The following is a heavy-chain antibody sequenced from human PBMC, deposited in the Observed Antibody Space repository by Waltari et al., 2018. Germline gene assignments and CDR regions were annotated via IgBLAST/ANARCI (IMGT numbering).Heavy chain of an antibody. V-gene: IGHV1-2*02. Sequence: QVQLVQSGAEVKKPGASVKVSCKASGYTFTGYYMTWGRQAPGQGAEWMGWSNPNSGGTNHGQKFQGRVTMTRDTSISTAYMELSRLRSDDTAVYYCARGIVGATPDYWGQGTLVTVSS. D-gene: IGHD1-26*01. CDR3: ARGIVGATPDY. CDR1: GYTFTGYY. CDR2: SNPNSGGT. J-gene: IGHJ4*02.